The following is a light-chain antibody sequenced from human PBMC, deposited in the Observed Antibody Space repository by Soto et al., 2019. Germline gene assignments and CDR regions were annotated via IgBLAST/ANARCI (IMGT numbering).Light chain of an antibody. CDR3: QQYGNSPET. CDR1: QSISSSF. Sequence: EIVLTQSPGTLSLSPGERATLFCRASQSISSSFLAWYQQKPGQAPRLLISGASTRDAGVPDRFSGSGSGTDFTLTISRLEPEDFAVCYCQQYGNSPETFGLGTKV. V-gene: IGKV3-20*01. J-gene: IGKJ1*01. CDR2: GAS.